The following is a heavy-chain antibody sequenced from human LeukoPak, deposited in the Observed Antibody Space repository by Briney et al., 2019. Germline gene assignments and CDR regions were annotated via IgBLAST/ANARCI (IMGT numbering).Heavy chain of an antibody. CDR3: ARDFAVAQEIAAAGNAWFDP. CDR2: IYYSGST. Sequence: SETLSLTCTVSGGSISSYYWSWIRQPPGKGLEWIGYIYYSGSTNYNPSLKSRVTISVDTSKNQFSLKLSSVTAADTAVYYCARDFAVAQEIAAAGNAWFDPWGQGTLVTVSS. CDR1: GGSISSYY. J-gene: IGHJ5*02. V-gene: IGHV4-59*01. D-gene: IGHD6-13*01.